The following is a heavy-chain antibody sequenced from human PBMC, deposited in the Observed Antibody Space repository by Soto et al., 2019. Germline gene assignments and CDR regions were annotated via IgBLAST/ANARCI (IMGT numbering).Heavy chain of an antibody. CDR1: GGSISSGGYY. V-gene: IGHV4-31*03. J-gene: IGHJ3*02. Sequence: SETLSLTCTVSGGSISSGGYYWSWIRQHPGKGLEWIGYIYYSGSTYYNPSLKSRATISVDTSKNQFSLKLSSVTAADTAVYYCARETADVVAAYNAFDIWGQGTMVTVSS. D-gene: IGHD2-15*01. CDR2: IYYSGST. CDR3: ARETADVVAAYNAFDI.